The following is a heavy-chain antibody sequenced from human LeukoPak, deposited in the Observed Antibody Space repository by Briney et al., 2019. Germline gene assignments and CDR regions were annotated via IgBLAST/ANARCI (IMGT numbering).Heavy chain of an antibody. CDR1: GGSISSYY. D-gene: IGHD5-24*01. CDR3: ARESWLHSFFDY. Sequence: PSETLSLTCTVSGGSISSYYLSWIRQPPGKGLEWIGYIYYSGSTNYNPSLKSRVTISVDTSKNQFSLKLSSVTAADTAVYYCARESWLHSFFDYWGQGTLVTVSS. V-gene: IGHV4-59*01. CDR2: IYYSGST. J-gene: IGHJ4*02.